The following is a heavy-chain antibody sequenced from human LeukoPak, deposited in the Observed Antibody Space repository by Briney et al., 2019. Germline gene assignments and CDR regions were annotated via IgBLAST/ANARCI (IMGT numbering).Heavy chain of an antibody. CDR3: AGHHPRNTVDF. CDR1: GGSISSYY. CDR2: ISDIGSI. J-gene: IGHJ4*02. V-gene: IGHV4-59*08. D-gene: IGHD2/OR15-2a*01. Sequence: TPSETLSLTCTVSGGSISSYYWSWIRQPPGKGLEWIAYISDIGSINYNPSLKSRVTISLDTSKNQFSLKLSSVTAADTAGYYCAGHHPRNTVDFWGQGTLVTVSS.